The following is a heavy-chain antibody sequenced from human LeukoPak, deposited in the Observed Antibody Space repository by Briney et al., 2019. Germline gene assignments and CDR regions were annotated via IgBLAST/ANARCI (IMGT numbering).Heavy chain of an antibody. J-gene: IGHJ4*02. Sequence: ASVKVSCKASGYTFTSYGISWVRQAPGQGLEWMGWISAYNGNTNYAQKFQGRVTMTTDTSTSTAYMELRSLRSDDTAVYYCARDGSRRGIAAAGDVDYWGQGTLVTVSS. CDR1: GYTFTSYG. CDR2: ISAYNGNT. CDR3: ARDGSRRGIAAAGDVDY. V-gene: IGHV1-18*01. D-gene: IGHD6-13*01.